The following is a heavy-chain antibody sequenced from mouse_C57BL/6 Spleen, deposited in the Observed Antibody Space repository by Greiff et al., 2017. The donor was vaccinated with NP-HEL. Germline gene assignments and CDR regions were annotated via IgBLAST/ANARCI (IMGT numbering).Heavy chain of an antibody. CDR2: INPGSGGT. V-gene: IGHV1-54*01. Sequence: QVQLQQSGAELVRPGTSVKVSCKASGYAFTNYLIEWVKQRPGQGLEWIGVINPGSGGTNYNEKFKGKATLTADKSSSTAYMQLSSLTSEDSAVYFCARKGNDYRYFDVWGTGTTVTVSS. CDR3: ARKGNDYRYFDV. D-gene: IGHD2-3*01. CDR1: GYAFTNYL. J-gene: IGHJ1*03.